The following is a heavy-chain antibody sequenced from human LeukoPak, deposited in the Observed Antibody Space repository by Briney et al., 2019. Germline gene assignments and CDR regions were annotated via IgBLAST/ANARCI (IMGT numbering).Heavy chain of an antibody. D-gene: IGHD5-18*01. V-gene: IGHV1-18*01. Sequence: ASVKVSCKASGYTFTSYGISWVRQAPGQGLEWMGWISAYNGNTNYAQKLQGRVTMTTDTSTGTAYMELRSLRSDDTAVYYCARDRDTAMANYYYYGMDVWGQGTTVTVSS. J-gene: IGHJ6*02. CDR3: ARDRDTAMANYYYYGMDV. CDR1: GYTFTSYG. CDR2: ISAYNGNT.